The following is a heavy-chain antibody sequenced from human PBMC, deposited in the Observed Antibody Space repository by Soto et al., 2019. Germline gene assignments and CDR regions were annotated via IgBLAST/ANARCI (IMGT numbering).Heavy chain of an antibody. CDR2: ISYDGSNK. V-gene: IGHV3-30*18. J-gene: IGHJ3*02. CDR3: AKSDYGADDALDI. Sequence: HPGGSLRLSCAASGFTFSSYGMHWVRQAPGKGLEWVAVISYDGSNKYYADSVKGRFTISRDNSKNTLYLQMNSLRAEDTAVYYCAKSDYGADDALDIWGQGTMVTVSS. CDR1: GFTFSSYG. D-gene: IGHD4-17*01.